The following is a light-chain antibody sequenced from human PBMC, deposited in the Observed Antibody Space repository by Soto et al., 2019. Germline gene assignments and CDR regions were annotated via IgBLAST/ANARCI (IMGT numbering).Light chain of an antibody. CDR3: QQCNRFSA. CDR2: KAS. V-gene: IGKV1-5*03. Sequence: DIQMTQSPSTLSTYVGDRVTITCRASQSISSWLAWYQQKPGKAPRLLIYKASTLESGVPSRFSGSGSGTEFTLTISSLQPDDFATYYCQQCNRFSAFGGGTKVEIK. J-gene: IGKJ4*01. CDR1: QSISSW.